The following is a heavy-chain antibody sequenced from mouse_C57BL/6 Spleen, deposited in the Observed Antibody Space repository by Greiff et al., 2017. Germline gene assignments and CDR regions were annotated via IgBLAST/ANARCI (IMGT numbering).Heavy chain of an antibody. J-gene: IGHJ2*01. D-gene: IGHD1-1*01. CDR2: IYPGSGST. V-gene: IGHV1-55*01. Sequence: QVQLQQSGAELVKPGASVKMSCKASGYTFTSYWITWVKQRPGQGLEWIGDIYPGSGSTNYNEKFKSKATLTVDPSSSTAYMQLSSLPSEDSAVYYCARKRLQLRYFDYWGQGTTLTVSS. CDR3: ARKRLQLRYFDY. CDR1: GYTFTSYW.